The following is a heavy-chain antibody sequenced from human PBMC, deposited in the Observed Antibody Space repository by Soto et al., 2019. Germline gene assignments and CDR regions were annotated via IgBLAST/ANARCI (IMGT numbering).Heavy chain of an antibody. CDR3: ARAAPTGYSSGWYRNWFDP. J-gene: IGHJ5*02. V-gene: IGHV1-69*13. CDR2: IIPIFGTA. Sequence: GASVKVSCKASGGTFSSYAISWVRQAPGQGLEWMGGIIPIFGTANYAQKFQGRVTITADESTSTAYMELSSLRSEDTAVYYCARAAPTGYSSGWYRNWFDPWGQGTLVTVSS. CDR1: GGTFSSYA. D-gene: IGHD6-19*01.